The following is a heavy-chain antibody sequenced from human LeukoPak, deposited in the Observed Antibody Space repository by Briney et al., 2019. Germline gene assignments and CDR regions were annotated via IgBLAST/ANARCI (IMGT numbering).Heavy chain of an antibody. CDR3: AKELDTMFFDY. J-gene: IGHJ4*02. V-gene: IGHV3-43*01. CDR2: AGWAGGTT. D-gene: IGHD3-10*02. CDR1: GFTFDRYT. Sequence: GGSLRLSCATSGFTFDRYTIHWVRQAPGKGLEWVSLAGWAGGTTFYSDSVRGRFTISRDSGRKSVYLQMNSLTTDDTAFYFCAKELDTMFFDYWGQGALVTVSS.